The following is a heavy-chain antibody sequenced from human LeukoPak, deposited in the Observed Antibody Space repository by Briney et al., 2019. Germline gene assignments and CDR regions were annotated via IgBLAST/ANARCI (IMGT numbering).Heavy chain of an antibody. Sequence: ASVKVSCKASGYTFTGYYMHWVRQAPGQGLEWMGWINPNSGGTNYAQKFQGRDTMTRDTSISTAYMELSRLRSDDTAVYYCARDLAYCGGDCSSYYYYYYMDVWGKGTTVTVSS. V-gene: IGHV1-2*02. CDR3: ARDLAYCGGDCSSYYYYYYMDV. J-gene: IGHJ6*03. CDR2: INPNSGGT. CDR1: GYTFTGYY. D-gene: IGHD2-21*01.